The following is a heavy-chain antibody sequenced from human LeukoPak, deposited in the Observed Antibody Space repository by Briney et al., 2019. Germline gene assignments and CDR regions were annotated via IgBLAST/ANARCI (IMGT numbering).Heavy chain of an antibody. D-gene: IGHD3-16*02. CDR1: GFTFSTYA. Sequence: GGSLRLSCAGSGFTFSTYAMSWVRQAPGEGLEWVSSIGSSRDSTYYADSVKGRFTISRDNSKNTLYLQMNSLRAEDTAVYYCAKGNDYVWGSYRPFDYWGQGTLVTVSS. V-gene: IGHV3-23*01. CDR2: IGSSRDST. J-gene: IGHJ4*02. CDR3: AKGNDYVWGSYRPFDY.